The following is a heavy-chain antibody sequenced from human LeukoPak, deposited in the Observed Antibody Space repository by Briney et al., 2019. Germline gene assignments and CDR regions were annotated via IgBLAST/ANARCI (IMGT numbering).Heavy chain of an antibody. J-gene: IGHJ4*02. V-gene: IGHV3-23*01. CDR3: ATGRTIVVVPAAMPDY. D-gene: IGHD2-2*01. CDR2: ISGSGGST. CDR1: GFTFSDYY. Sequence: GGSLRLSCAVSGFTFSDYYMSWIRQAPGKGLEWVSAISGSGGSTYYADSVKGRFTISRDNSKNTLYLQMNSLRAEDTAVYYCATGRTIVVVPAAMPDYWGQGALVTVSS.